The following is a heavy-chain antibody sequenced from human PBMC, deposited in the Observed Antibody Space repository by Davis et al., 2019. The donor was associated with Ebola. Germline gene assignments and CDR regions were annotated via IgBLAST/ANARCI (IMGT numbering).Heavy chain of an antibody. CDR2: MAIDGSNVK. D-gene: IGHD3-22*01. CDR3: AREGHTSGHCGCFDD. CDR1: GFTFSSYV. V-gene: IGHV3-30*04. J-gene: IGHJ4*02. Sequence: PGGSLRLSCAASGFTFSSYVMHWIRQAPGKGLEWVAVMAIDGSNVKQYTDSVKGRFTISRDNFKNTVDLQMDSLRVDDTAVYYCAREGHTSGHCGCFDDWGQGTLVTVSS.